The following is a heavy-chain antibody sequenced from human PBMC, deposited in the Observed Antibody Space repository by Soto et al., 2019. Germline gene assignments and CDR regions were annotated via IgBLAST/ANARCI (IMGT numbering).Heavy chain of an antibody. CDR3: AKDMLMITFGGVSAAFDY. V-gene: IGHV3-9*01. CDR1: GFTFDDYA. J-gene: IGHJ4*02. D-gene: IGHD3-16*01. Sequence: EVQLVESGGGLVQPGRSLRLSCAASGFTFDDYAMHWVRQAPGKGLEWVSGISWNSGSIGYADSVKGRFTISRDNAKKSLYLQMNSLRVEDTALYYCAKDMLMITFGGVSAAFDYWGQGTLVTVSS. CDR2: ISWNSGSI.